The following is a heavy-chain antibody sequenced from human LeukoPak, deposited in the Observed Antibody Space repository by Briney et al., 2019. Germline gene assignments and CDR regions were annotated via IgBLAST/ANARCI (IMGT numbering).Heavy chain of an antibody. Sequence: GGSLRLSCAVSGFTFSNDWMHWVRQAPGKGLLWVSRISGDGTTTNYADSVKGRFTISRDNAKNTLYLQMDSLRAEDTAVYYCAGTWSFDYWGQGTLVTVSS. J-gene: IGHJ4*02. CDR1: GFTFSNDW. CDR2: ISGDGTTT. D-gene: IGHD2-15*01. V-gene: IGHV3-74*01. CDR3: AGTWSFDY.